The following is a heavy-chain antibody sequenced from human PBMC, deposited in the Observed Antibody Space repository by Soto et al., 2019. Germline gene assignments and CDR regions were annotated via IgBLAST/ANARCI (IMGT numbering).Heavy chain of an antibody. CDR3: ARDLVSGSDFWRAYNGGYFDY. CDR2: IIPIFGTA. V-gene: IGHV1-69*06. J-gene: IGHJ4*02. CDR1: GVAFSSYA. D-gene: IGHD3-3*01. Sequence: SVKVSSNASGVAFSSYAISWVRQAPGQGLEWMGGIIPIFGTANYAQKFQGRVTITADKSTSTAYMELSSLRSEDTAVYYCARDLVSGSDFWRAYNGGYFDYWGQGTLVTVSS.